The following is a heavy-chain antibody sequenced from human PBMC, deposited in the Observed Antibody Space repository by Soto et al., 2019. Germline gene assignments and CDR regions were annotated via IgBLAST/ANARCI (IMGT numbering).Heavy chain of an antibody. J-gene: IGHJ4*02. V-gene: IGHV1-69*01. CDR3: ARDGGRHSGGIDY. CDR1: GGTFSSYS. CDR2: IIPICGTA. Sequence: QVQLVQSGAEVKKPGSSVKVSCTASGGTFSSYSINWVRQAPGQGLEWMGEIIPICGTANYAQKFQGSVTITADESTSTAYMELSSLRSEDTAVYYCARDGGRHSGGIDYWGQGTLVTVSS. D-gene: IGHD1-26*01.